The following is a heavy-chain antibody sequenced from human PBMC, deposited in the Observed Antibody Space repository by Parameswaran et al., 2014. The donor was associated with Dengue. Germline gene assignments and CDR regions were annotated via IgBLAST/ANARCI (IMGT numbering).Heavy chain of an antibody. D-gene: IGHD6-6*01. Sequence: WIRQPQEGLEWIGSISYTGTTYYNPSLKSRVTISVDTSKNQFSLKMRSVTAAETAVYYCVGQLVSDAFDIWGQGDNGHRLL. CDR2: ISYTGTT. V-gene: IGHV4-39*01. CDR3: VGQLVSDAFDI. J-gene: IGHJ3*02.